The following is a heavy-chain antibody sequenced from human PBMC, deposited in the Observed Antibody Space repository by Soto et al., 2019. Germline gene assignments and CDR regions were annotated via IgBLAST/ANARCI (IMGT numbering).Heavy chain of an antibody. V-gene: IGHV3-74*01. Sequence: GGSLRLSCAASGFTFSSYCMHWFRQAPGKGLVWVSRINSDGSSASYADSVKGRFTISRDNAKNTLYLQMNSLRAEDTAVYYCARGVGGNWNDPIYYYYYHGMDVWGQGTTVTVSS. D-gene: IGHD1-1*01. CDR3: ARGVGGNWNDPIYYYYYHGMDV. CDR1: GFTFSSYC. CDR2: INSDGSSA. J-gene: IGHJ6*02.